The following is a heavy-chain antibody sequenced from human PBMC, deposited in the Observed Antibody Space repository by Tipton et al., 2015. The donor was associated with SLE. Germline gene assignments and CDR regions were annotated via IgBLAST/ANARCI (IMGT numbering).Heavy chain of an antibody. D-gene: IGHD2-2*01. CDR2: IYYSGST. CDR1: GDSINSVGYY. CDR3: ARAPDLPAAYDS. Sequence: TLSLTCTISGDSINSVGYYWTWIRQHPRRGLEWIGSIYYSGSTSSNPSLESRVTISLDTSKNQFSLRLTSVTAADSAVYFCARAPDLPAAYDSWGQGTLVTVSP. J-gene: IGHJ5*01. V-gene: IGHV4-31*03.